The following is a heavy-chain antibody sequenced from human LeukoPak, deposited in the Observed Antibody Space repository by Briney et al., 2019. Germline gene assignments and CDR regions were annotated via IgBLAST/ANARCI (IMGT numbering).Heavy chain of an antibody. J-gene: IGHJ4*02. D-gene: IGHD5-12*01. CDR2: IYSGSNT. Sequence: GGSLRLSCGACVFPVRDNYMSWVRQAPGEGLEWVSLIYSGSNTYYADSVKGRFTISKDNSKNTLDLQRNGDRARNTAVYYCSRVFHDYYFDSWGQGTLVTVSS. CDR3: SRVFHDYYFDS. V-gene: IGHV3-53*05. CDR1: VFPVRDNY.